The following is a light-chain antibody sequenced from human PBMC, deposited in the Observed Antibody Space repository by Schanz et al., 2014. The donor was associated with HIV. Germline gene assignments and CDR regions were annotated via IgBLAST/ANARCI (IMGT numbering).Light chain of an antibody. CDR1: SSNIGAGYD. J-gene: IGLJ2*01. V-gene: IGLV1-40*01. Sequence: QSVLTQPPSLSGAPGQRVSLSCNGSSSNIGAGYDVHWYVQFPGTAPKLLIYDDNNRPSGVPDRFSGSKSGTSASLAIAGLQAEDEGDYYCQSFDRTMRGLVFGGGTKLTVL. CDR2: DDN. CDR3: QSFDRTMRGLV.